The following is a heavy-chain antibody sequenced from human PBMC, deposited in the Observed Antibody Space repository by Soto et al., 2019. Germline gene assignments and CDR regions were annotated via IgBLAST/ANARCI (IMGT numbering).Heavy chain of an antibody. CDR3: ARRRDDYYDNSGYV. CDR1: GGSFSGYY. D-gene: IGHD3-22*01. Sequence: SETLSPTCAVYGGSFSGYYWSWIRQPPGKGLEWIGEINHSGSTNYNPSLKSRVTISVDPSKNQFSRRLSSVTAADTAVYYCARRRDDYYDNSGYVWGQGTLVSVSS. V-gene: IGHV4-34*01. J-gene: IGHJ4*02. CDR2: INHSGST.